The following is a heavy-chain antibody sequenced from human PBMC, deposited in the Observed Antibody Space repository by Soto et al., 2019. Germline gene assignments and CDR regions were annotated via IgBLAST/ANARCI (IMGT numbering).Heavy chain of an antibody. CDR1: GGSISSYY. D-gene: IGHD1-7*01. Sequence: PSETLSLTCTVSGGSISSYYWSWIRQPPGKGLEWIGYIYYSGSTNYNPSLKSRVTISVDTSKNQFSLKLSSVTAADTAVYYCARDHRTLTGTTLMDVWGQGTTVTVSS. CDR3: ARDHRTLTGTTLMDV. V-gene: IGHV4-59*01. J-gene: IGHJ6*02. CDR2: IYYSGST.